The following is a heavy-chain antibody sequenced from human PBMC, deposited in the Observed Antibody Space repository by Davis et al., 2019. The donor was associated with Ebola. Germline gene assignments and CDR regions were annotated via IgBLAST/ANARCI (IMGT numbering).Heavy chain of an antibody. CDR2: IYYSGST. J-gene: IGHJ4*02. Sequence: SETLSLTCTVSGGSISSSSYYWGWIRQPPGKGLEWIGYIYYSGSTYYNPSLKSRVTISVDTSKNQFSLKLSSVTAADTAVYYCARHSLPYYFDYWGQGTLVTVSS. CDR1: GGSISSSSYY. V-gene: IGHV4-39*01. CDR3: ARHSLPYYFDY.